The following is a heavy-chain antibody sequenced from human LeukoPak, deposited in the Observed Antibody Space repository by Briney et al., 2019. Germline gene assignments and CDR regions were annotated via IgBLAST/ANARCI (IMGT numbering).Heavy chain of an antibody. D-gene: IGHD2-15*01. CDR2: IYYSGST. Sequence: PSETLSHTCTVSGGSISSYYWSWIRQPPGKGLEWIGYIYYSGSTNYNPSLKSRVTTSVDTSKNQFSLKLSSVTAADTAVYYCARDRLGYCSGGSCYSFMYYYCMDVWGKGTTVTISS. CDR1: GGSISSYY. CDR3: ARDRLGYCSGGSCYSFMYYYCMDV. V-gene: IGHV4-59*01. J-gene: IGHJ6*03.